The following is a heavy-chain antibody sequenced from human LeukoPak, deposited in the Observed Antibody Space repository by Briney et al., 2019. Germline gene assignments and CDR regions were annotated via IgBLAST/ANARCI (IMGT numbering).Heavy chain of an antibody. CDR2: ISGSGGST. Sequence: GGSLRLSCAASGFTFSSYAMSWVRQTPGKGLEWVSAISGSGGSTYYADSVKGRFTISRDNSKNTLYLQTNSLRAEDTAVYYCARDKVVRGVIIDYWGQGTLVTVSS. J-gene: IGHJ4*02. V-gene: IGHV3-23*01. CDR3: ARDKVVRGVIIDY. CDR1: GFTFSSYA. D-gene: IGHD3-10*01.